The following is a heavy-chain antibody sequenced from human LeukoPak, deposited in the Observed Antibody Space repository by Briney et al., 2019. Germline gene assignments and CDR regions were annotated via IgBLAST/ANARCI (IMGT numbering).Heavy chain of an antibody. CDR1: GFTFSSYW. J-gene: IGHJ4*02. CDR3: ARDSYPYYDSSGYYYGGLGY. V-gene: IGHV3-7*01. Sequence: GGSLRLSCAASGFTFSSYWMSWVRQAPGKGLEWVAHIKQDGSEKYYVDSVKGRFTISRDNAKNSLYLQMNSLRAEDTAVYYCARDSYPYYDSSGYYYGGLGYWGQGTLVTVSS. CDR2: IKQDGSEK. D-gene: IGHD3-22*01.